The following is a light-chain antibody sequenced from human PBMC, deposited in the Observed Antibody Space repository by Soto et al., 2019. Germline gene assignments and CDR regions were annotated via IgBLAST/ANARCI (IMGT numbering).Light chain of an antibody. Sequence: QSVLTQPASVSGSPGQSITISCTGTSGDVGAYNYVSWYQQHTGKAPKLIIYEVTNRPSWVSDRFSGSKSGNTASLSISGLQPEDEATYYCSSYTGSSTLEVFXTGTKLTVL. J-gene: IGLJ1*01. CDR2: EVT. V-gene: IGLV2-14*01. CDR3: SSYTGSSTLEV. CDR1: SGDVGAYNY.